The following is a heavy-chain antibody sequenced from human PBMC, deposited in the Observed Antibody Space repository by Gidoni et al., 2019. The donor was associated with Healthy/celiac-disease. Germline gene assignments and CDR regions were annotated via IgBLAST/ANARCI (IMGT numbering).Heavy chain of an antibody. J-gene: IGHJ6*02. D-gene: IGHD1-1*01. V-gene: IGHV3-74*01. Sequence: EVQLVESGGGLVQPGGSLRLSCAASGFTFSSYWMHWVRQAPGKGLVWVSRINSDGSSTSYADSVKGRFTISRDNAKNTLYLQMNSLRAEDTAVYYCARWPQHYYYYGMDVWGQGTTVTVSS. CDR3: ARWPQHYYYYGMDV. CDR1: GFTFSSYW. CDR2: INSDGSST.